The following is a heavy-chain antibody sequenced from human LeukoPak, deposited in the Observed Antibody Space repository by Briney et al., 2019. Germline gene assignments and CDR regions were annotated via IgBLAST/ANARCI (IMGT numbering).Heavy chain of an antibody. CDR3: AKGIESSGWSDYLDY. CDR1: GFTFSTYD. CDR2: ISGSGGST. Sequence: TGGSLRLSCAASGFTFSTYDMSWVRQAPGKGLEWVSAISGSGGSTYYADSVKGRFTISRDNSKNTLYLQMNSLRAEDTAVYYCAKGIESSGWSDYLDYWGQGTLVTVSS. J-gene: IGHJ4*02. D-gene: IGHD6-19*01. V-gene: IGHV3-23*01.